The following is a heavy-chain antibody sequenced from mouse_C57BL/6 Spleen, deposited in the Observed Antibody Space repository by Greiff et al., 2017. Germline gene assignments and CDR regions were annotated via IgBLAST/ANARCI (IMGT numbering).Heavy chain of an antibody. CDR1: GYTFTSYW. D-gene: IGHD1-1*01. CDR2: IDPTSGGT. Sequence: QVQLQQPGAELVKPGASVKLSCKASGYTFTSYWMHWVKQRPGRGLEWIGRIDPTSGGTKYNEKFKSKATLTVDKPSSTAYMQLSSLTSEDAAVYDCARDSGSSYVRCAYWGQGTLVTVAA. J-gene: IGHJ3*01. CDR3: ARDSGSSYVRCAY. V-gene: IGHV1-72*01.